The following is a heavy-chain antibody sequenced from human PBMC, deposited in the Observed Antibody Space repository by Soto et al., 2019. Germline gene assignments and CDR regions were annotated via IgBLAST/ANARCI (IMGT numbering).Heavy chain of an antibody. CDR1: GFTFSDYY. D-gene: IGHD1-1*01. Sequence: GGSLRLSCEGSGFTFSDYYISWIRQAPGKGLEWISYSSNSGTFSRYADSVKGRFSISRDNTKNLLHLQMNSLRAEDTAVYYCARSGDNYNRLDYWGQGTPVTVSS. CDR2: SSNSGTFS. V-gene: IGHV3-11*06. J-gene: IGHJ4*02. CDR3: ARSGDNYNRLDY.